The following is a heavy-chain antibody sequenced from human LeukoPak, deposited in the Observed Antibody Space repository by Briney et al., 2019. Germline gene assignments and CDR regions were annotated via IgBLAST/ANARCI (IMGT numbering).Heavy chain of an antibody. D-gene: IGHD3-22*01. Sequence: GGSLRLSCAASGFTFSSYAMSWVRQAPGKGLEWVSAISGSGGSTYYADSVKGRFTISRDNSKNTLYLQMNSLRAEGTAVYYCAKDRYYYDSSGTFDYWGQGTLVTVSS. J-gene: IGHJ4*02. CDR2: ISGSGGST. CDR1: GFTFSSYA. V-gene: IGHV3-23*01. CDR3: AKDRYYYDSSGTFDY.